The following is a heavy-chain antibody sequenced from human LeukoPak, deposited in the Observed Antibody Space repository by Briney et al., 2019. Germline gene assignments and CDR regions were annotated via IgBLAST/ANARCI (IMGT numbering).Heavy chain of an antibody. CDR2: IRNKANRYTT. V-gene: IGHV3-72*01. CDR1: GFTFSDHY. J-gene: IGHJ4*02. CDR3: ARVTAAGRPYSFDY. D-gene: IGHD6-13*01. Sequence: GGSLRLSCAASGFTFSDHYMDWVRQAPGKGLEWVGRIRNKANRYTTEYAASVKGRFTISRDDSRNSLYLQMNSLKTEDTAVYYCARVTAAGRPYSFDYWGQGTLVTVSS.